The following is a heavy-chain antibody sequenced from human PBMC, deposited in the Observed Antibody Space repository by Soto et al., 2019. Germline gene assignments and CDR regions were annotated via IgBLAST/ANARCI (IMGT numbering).Heavy chain of an antibody. Sequence: SETLSLTCTVSGGSVSSGGYYWSWIRQHPGTGLEWIGYIYYSGTTYFNPSLKSRASISLDTSKNEFSLKLTSVTAADTAVYYCARRALPQCINGVCYKDGFWEYWGQGALVTVSS. D-gene: IGHD2-8*01. CDR2: IYYSGTT. J-gene: IGHJ4*02. CDR1: GGSVSSGGYY. V-gene: IGHV4-31*03. CDR3: ARRALPQCINGVCYKDGFWEY.